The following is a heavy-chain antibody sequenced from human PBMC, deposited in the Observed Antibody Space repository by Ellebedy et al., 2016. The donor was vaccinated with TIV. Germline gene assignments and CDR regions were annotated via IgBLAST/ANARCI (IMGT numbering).Heavy chain of an antibody. V-gene: IGHV3-23*01. D-gene: IGHD4-23*01. CDR1: GLTFSSHA. J-gene: IGHJ3*01. Sequence: GESLKISCAASGLTFSSHAMRWVRQAPGKGLEWFFPITERGGNTYYADSVKGRFTLSRDNSKDTLYLQMNSLRAEDTAIYYCARDPVGVGPAFDVWGQGTMVTVSS. CDR2: ITERGGNT. CDR3: ARDPVGVGPAFDV.